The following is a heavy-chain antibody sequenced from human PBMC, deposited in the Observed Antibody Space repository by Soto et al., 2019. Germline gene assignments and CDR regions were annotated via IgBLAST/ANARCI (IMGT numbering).Heavy chain of an antibody. Sequence: EVQLLESGGGLVQPGGSLRLSCAASGLTFSSYAMSWVRQAPGKGLEWVSTISSSGGSTHYEDSVKGRFTISRDNSKNTLYLQMNSLRAEDTAVYYCAKFFGGNSAHTYTSDPWGQGTLVTVSS. CDR2: ISSSGGST. D-gene: IGHD2-21*02. CDR3: AKFFGGNSAHTYTSDP. J-gene: IGHJ5*02. V-gene: IGHV3-23*01. CDR1: GLTFSSYA.